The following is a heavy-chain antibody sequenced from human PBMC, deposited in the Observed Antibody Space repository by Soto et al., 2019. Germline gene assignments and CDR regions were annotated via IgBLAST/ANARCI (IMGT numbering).Heavy chain of an antibody. Sequence: ASVKVSCKASGYSFTDYHIHWVRQAPGQGLEWLGRINPKSGGASTAQKFQGWVTMTRDRSISTVYMELTRLRSDDTAVYFCARGHSTACYNGLCSFFYNHEMDVWGQGTTVTVSS. CDR1: GYSFTDYH. V-gene: IGHV1-2*04. CDR2: INPKSGGA. J-gene: IGHJ6*02. CDR3: ARGHSTACYNGLCSFFYNHEMDV. D-gene: IGHD2-8*01.